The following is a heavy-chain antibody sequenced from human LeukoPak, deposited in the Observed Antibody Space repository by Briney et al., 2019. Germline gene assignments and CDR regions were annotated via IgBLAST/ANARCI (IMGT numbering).Heavy chain of an antibody. D-gene: IGHD5-18*01. CDR2: ISGRGDTT. Sequence: GGSLRLSCAASGFTFTNYGMSWVRQAPGKGLEWVSHISGRGDTTYYAESVKGRFTISRDNSKNTLNLQMNSLRAEDTALYHCARASYGRENWFDPWGQGTLVTVSS. CDR1: GFTFTNYG. V-gene: IGHV3-23*01. J-gene: IGHJ5*02. CDR3: ARASYGRENWFDP.